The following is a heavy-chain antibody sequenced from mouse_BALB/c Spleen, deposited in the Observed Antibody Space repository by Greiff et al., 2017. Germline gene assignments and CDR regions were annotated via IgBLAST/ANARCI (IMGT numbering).Heavy chain of an antibody. Sequence: EVMLVESGGGLVQPGGSRKLSCAASGFTFSSFGMHWVRQAPEKGLEWVAYISSGSSTIYYADTVKGRFTISRDNPKNTLFLQMTSLRSEDTAMYYCARGDGYYKAWFAYWGQGTLVTVSA. CDR3: ARGDGYYKAWFAY. J-gene: IGHJ3*01. D-gene: IGHD2-3*01. CDR2: ISSGSSTI. V-gene: IGHV5-17*02. CDR1: GFTFSSFG.